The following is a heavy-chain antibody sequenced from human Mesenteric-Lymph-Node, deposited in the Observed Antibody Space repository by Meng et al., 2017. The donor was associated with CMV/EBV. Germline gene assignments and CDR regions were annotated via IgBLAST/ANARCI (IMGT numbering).Heavy chain of an antibody. Sequence: SETLSLTCAVYGGSFSGYYWSWIRQPPGKGLEWIGEINHSGSTNYNPSLKSRVTISVDTSKNQFSLKLSSVTAADTAVYYCARVGGVPAAMYYYYGMDVWGQGTTVTVSS. CDR1: GGSFSGYY. J-gene: IGHJ6*02. CDR3: ARVGGVPAAMYYYYGMDV. CDR2: INHSGST. D-gene: IGHD2-2*01. V-gene: IGHV4-34*01.